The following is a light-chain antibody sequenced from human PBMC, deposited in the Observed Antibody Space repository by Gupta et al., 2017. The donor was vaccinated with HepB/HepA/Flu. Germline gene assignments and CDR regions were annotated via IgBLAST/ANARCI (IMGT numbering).Light chain of an antibody. V-gene: IGKV1-5*03. CDR2: EAS. CDR3: HHYSSFLRT. J-gene: IGKJ1*01. CDR1: QSISSR. Sequence: IKMTQSPSTRSASVGDRVTITCRASQSISSRLAWYQQKPGRAPNLLIYEASTLESGVPSRFSGSGSETEFTLTISSLQPDDFATYFCHHYSSFLRTFGQGTKVEI.